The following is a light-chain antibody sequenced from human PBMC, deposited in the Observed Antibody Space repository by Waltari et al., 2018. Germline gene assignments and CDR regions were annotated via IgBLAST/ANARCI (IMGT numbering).Light chain of an antibody. Sequence: QSALTQPASVSGSPGQSITISCTGTSSDVGAYDYVSWYQQHPGKAPKLLIYDVNNRPFAVSHRFAGSKSCNTASLTISGLQAEDEANYFCSAYTKSTTRYWVFGGGTKVTVL. CDR3: SAYTKSTTRYWV. J-gene: IGLJ3*02. CDR1: SSDVGAYDY. V-gene: IGLV2-14*03. CDR2: DVN.